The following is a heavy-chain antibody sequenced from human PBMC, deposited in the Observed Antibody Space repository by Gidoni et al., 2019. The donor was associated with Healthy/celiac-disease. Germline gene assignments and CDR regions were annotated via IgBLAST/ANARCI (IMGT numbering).Heavy chain of an antibody. V-gene: IGHV1-18*01. D-gene: IGHD4-17*01. J-gene: IGHJ6*02. Sequence: QVQLVQSGAEVKKPGASVKVSCTDSGYTFTSYGISWVRQAPGQGLEWMGWISAYNGNTNYAQKLQGRVTMTTDTCTSTAYMELRSLRSDDTAVYYCAREKVAPTVTTRDYYSMDVWGQGTTVTVSS. CDR3: AREKVAPTVTTRDYYSMDV. CDR2: ISAYNGNT. CDR1: GYTFTSYG.